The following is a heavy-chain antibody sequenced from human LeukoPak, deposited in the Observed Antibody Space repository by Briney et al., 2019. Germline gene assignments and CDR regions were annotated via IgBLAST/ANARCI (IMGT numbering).Heavy chain of an antibody. Sequence: PSETLSLTCAVYSGSFSGYYWSWIRQPPGKGLEWIGEINHSGSTNYNPSLKSRVTISVDTSKNQFSLKLSSVTAADTAVYYCARRHVQYSSSSDPYYFDYWGQGTLVTVSS. D-gene: IGHD6-6*01. CDR2: INHSGST. CDR1: SGSFSGYY. J-gene: IGHJ4*02. CDR3: ARRHVQYSSSSDPYYFDY. V-gene: IGHV4-34*01.